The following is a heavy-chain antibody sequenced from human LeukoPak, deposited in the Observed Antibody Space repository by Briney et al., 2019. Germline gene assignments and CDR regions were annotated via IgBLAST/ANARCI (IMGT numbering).Heavy chain of an antibody. CDR3: ARQLQVCSGGSCHSGKGIDY. V-gene: IGHV4-61*02. Sequence: PSETLSLTCTVSGGSISSGNYYWSWIRQPAGKGLEWIGRIYTSGSTNYNPSLKSRVTISVDTSKNQFSLKLSSVTAADTAVYYCARQLQVCSGGSCHSGKGIDYWGQGTLVTVSS. D-gene: IGHD2-15*01. CDR1: GGSISSGNYY. J-gene: IGHJ4*02. CDR2: IYTSGST.